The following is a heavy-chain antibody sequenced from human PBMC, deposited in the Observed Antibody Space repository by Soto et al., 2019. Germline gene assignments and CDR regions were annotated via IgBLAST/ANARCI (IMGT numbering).Heavy chain of an antibody. CDR3: AKWKGGIYYYYGMDV. V-gene: IGHV3-30*18. CDR1: GFTFSSYG. D-gene: IGHD1-1*01. CDR2: ISYDGSNK. J-gene: IGHJ6*02. Sequence: QVQLVESGGGVVQPGRSLRHSCAASGFTFSSYGMHWVRQAPGKGLEWVAVISYDGSNKYYADSVKGRFTISRDNSKNTLYPQMNSLRAEDTAVYYCAKWKGGIYYYYGMDVWGQGTTVTVSS.